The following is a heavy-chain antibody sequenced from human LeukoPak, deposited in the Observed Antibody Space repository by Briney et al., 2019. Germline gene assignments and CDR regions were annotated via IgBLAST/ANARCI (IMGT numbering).Heavy chain of an antibody. CDR3: AKTRRRVTFGGVIGHDAFDI. Sequence: GSLRLSCAASGFTFSDYYMSWIRQAPGKGLEWVSYISSSGSNIYYADSGKGRFTIARDNAKNSLYLQMNSLRAEDTAVYYCAKTRRRVTFGGVIGHDAFDIWGQGTMVTVSS. V-gene: IGHV3-11*01. J-gene: IGHJ3*02. D-gene: IGHD3-16*02. CDR1: GFTFSDYY. CDR2: ISSSGSNI.